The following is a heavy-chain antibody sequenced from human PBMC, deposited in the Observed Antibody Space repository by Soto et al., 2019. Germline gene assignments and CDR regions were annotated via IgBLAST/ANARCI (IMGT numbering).Heavy chain of an antibody. CDR3: ARQARSITMVRGVITTNNWFDP. V-gene: IGHV5-10-1*01. CDR2: IDPSDSYT. CDR1: GYSFTSYW. Sequence: GESLKISCXGSGYSFTSYWISWVRQMPGKGLEWMGRIDPSDSYTNYSPSFQGHVTISADKSISTAYLQWSSLKASDTAMYYCARQARSITMVRGVITTNNWFDPWGQGTLVTVSS. D-gene: IGHD3-10*01. J-gene: IGHJ5*02.